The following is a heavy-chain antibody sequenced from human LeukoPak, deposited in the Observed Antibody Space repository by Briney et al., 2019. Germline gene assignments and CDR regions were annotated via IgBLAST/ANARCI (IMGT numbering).Heavy chain of an antibody. Sequence: SETLSLTCAVYGGSFSGYYWSWIRQPPGKGLEWIGEINHSGSTNYNPSLKSRVTISVDTSKNLFSLKLSSVTAADTAVYYCARGPHTGVNYYDSSGYYYWGQGTLVTVSS. V-gene: IGHV4-34*01. CDR3: ARGPHTGVNYYDSSGYYY. D-gene: IGHD3-22*01. CDR2: INHSGST. CDR1: GGSFSGYY. J-gene: IGHJ4*02.